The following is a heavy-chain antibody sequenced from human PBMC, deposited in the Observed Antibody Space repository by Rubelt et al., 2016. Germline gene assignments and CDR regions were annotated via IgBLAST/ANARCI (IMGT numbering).Heavy chain of an antibody. V-gene: IGHV3-66*01. CDR1: GFTVSSNY. CDR3: AKEPTGYVWGSYRLDY. J-gene: IGHJ4*02. CDR2: IYSGGST. D-gene: IGHD3-16*02. Sequence: EVQLVESGGGLVQPGGSLRLSCAASGFTVSSNYMSWVRQAPGKGLEWVSVIYSGGSTYYADSVKGRFTFSRDNSKNTLYLQMNSLRAEDTAVYYCAKEPTGYVWGSYRLDYWGQGTLVTVSS.